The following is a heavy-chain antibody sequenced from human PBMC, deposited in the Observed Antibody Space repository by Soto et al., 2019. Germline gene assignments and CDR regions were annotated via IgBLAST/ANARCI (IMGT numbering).Heavy chain of an antibody. Sequence: GQLVESGGGVAQPGRSLRLSCAASGFTFSSYAMHWVRQTPGQGLEWVAVISYDGSNKYYADSVKGRFTISRDNSNDTVYLQMNSLRTEDTAVYFCARVLRIRGGRYSYGMDVWGQGTTVTVSS. J-gene: IGHJ6*02. CDR2: ISYDGSNK. CDR1: GFTFSSYA. CDR3: ARVLRIRGGRYSYGMDV. D-gene: IGHD2-21*01. V-gene: IGHV3-30-3*01.